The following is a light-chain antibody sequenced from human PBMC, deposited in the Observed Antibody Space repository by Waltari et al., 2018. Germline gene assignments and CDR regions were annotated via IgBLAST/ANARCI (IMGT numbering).Light chain of an antibody. V-gene: IGKV3-15*01. CDR2: GAS. J-gene: IGKJ3*01. Sequence: IVMTHSPATLSVSPGGRATPSCRASQSVSHNLAWYQQKPGQAPRVLIYGASARATGVPASFSGSGSGTKFTLTISSLQSADFAVYYCQQYNNWPPLFTFGPGTKVDI. CDR3: QQYNNWPPLFT. CDR1: QSVSHN.